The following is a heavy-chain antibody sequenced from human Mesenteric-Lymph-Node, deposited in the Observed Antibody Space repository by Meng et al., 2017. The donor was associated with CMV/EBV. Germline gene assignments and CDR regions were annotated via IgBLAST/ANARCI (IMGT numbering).Heavy chain of an antibody. D-gene: IGHD3-3*01. Sequence: SVKVSCKASGYSFSNYDIHWVRQAPGQGLEWMGWMNPDSGDTGYAQKFQGRVTITRHTSINTAYMEVSSLRFEDTAVYYCARAYAFWSGQMDVWGQGTTVTVS. CDR1: GYSFSNYD. CDR2: MNPDSGDT. J-gene: IGHJ6*02. CDR3: ARAYAFWSGQMDV. V-gene: IGHV1-8*03.